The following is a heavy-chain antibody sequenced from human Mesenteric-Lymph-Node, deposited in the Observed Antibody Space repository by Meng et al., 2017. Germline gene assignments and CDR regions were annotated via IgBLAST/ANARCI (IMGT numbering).Heavy chain of an antibody. D-gene: IGHD1-26*01. V-gene: IGHV1-3*01. CDR2: INAGNGNT. CDR1: GYTFTSYA. Sequence: VQLVQPGAEGKQPGASVMVACKASGYTFTSYAMQWVRQAPGQRLEWMGWINAGNGNTKYSQKFHGRVTITRDTSASTAYMALSRLGSEDAAVYYCARARGIVGAPSYYFDYWCQGTLVTVSS. CDR3: ARARGIVGAPSYYFDY. J-gene: IGHJ4*02.